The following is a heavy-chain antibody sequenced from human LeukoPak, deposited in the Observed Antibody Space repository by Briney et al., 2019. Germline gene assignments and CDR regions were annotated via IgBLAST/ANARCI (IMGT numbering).Heavy chain of an antibody. V-gene: IGHV1-18*01. CDR3: ASSRRANLEPPFDP. CDR1: GYTFTSYG. Sequence: ASVKVSFKASGYTFTSYGISWVRQAPGQGLEWMGWISAYNGNTNYAQKLQGRVTMNTDTSTSTAYMELRSLRSDDTAVYYCASSRRANLEPPFDPWGQGTLVTVSS. D-gene: IGHD1-1*01. J-gene: IGHJ5*02. CDR2: ISAYNGNT.